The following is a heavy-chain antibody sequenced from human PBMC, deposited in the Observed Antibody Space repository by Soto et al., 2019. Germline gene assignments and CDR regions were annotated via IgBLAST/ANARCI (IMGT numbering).Heavy chain of an antibody. CDR3: ARRHRFLEWSLDY. V-gene: IGHV4-39*01. J-gene: IGHJ4*02. CDR1: GGSISSSSCY. D-gene: IGHD3-3*01. CDR2: IYYSGST. Sequence: SETLSLTCTVSGGSISSSSCYWGWIRQPPGKGLEWIGSIYYSGSTYYNPSLKSRVTISVDTSKNQFSLKLSSVTAADTAVYYCARRHRFLEWSLDYWGQGTLVTVPQ.